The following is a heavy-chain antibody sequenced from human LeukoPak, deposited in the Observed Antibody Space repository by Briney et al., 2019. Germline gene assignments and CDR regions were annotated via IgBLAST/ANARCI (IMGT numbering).Heavy chain of an antibody. J-gene: IGHJ6*03. CDR3: ARGPMIVPAARAYYYYYMDV. D-gene: IGHD2-2*01. V-gene: IGHV4-4*07. CDR2: IYTSGRT. CDR1: GGSISSYY. Sequence: ASETLSLTCTVSGGSISSYYWSWLLQPAGKGLEWIGRIYTSGRTNYNPSLKSRVTMSVDTSKNQFSLKLSSVTAADTAVYYCARGPMIVPAARAYYYYYMDVWGKGTTVTVSS.